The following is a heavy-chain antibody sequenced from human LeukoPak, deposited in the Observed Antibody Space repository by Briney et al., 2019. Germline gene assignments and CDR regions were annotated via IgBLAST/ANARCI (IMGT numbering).Heavy chain of an antibody. CDR3: ARENSGSYYQFDC. CDR1: GFTFRNYG. D-gene: IGHD1-26*01. J-gene: IGHJ4*02. CDR2: LSDSGTTT. V-gene: IGHV3-21*01. Sequence: PGGSLRLSCAASGFTFRNYGMSWVRQAPGKGLEWVSALSDSGTTTYYADSVKGRFTISRDNAKNSLYLQMNSLRPEDTAVYYCARENSGSYYQFDCWGQGTLVTVSS.